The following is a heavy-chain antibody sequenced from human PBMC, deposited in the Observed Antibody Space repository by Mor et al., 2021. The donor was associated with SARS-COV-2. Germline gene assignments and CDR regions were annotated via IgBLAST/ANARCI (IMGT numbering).Heavy chain of an antibody. V-gene: IGHV5-51*01. CDR2: IYPGDSDT. J-gene: IGHJ4*01. D-gene: IGHD3-10*01. Sequence: GYNFSNFWIAWVRQMPGTGLEWMGIIYPGDSDTTYSPSFEGQVTISADQSITTAYLQWSSLKASDSAMYYCVRRRGALPFDYWG. CDR1: GYNFSNFW. CDR3: VRRRGALPFDY.